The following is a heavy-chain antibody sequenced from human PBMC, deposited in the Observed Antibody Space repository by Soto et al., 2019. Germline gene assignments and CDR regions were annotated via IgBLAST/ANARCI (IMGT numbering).Heavy chain of an antibody. CDR3: ARWVGGNYFHY. CDR2: INAGNGNT. J-gene: IGHJ4*02. D-gene: IGHD1-26*01. V-gene: IGHV1-3*01. CDR1: GYTFTNYA. Sequence: ASVKVSCKASGYTFTNYAMHWVRQAPGQRLEWMGWINAGNGNTKYSQKFQGRVTITRDTSASTAYMELRSLRSEDTAAYFCARWVGGNYFHYWGQGTQVTVSS.